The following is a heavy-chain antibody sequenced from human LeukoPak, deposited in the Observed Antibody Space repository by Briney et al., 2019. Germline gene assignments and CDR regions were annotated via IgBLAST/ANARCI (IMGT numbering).Heavy chain of an antibody. D-gene: IGHD3-16*02. CDR1: GFTFSSYS. CDR3: VGSDTIGYTPREWDYWFFDL. V-gene: IGHV3-21*01. CDR2: ISIGSTYT. J-gene: IGHJ2*01. Sequence: GGSLRLSCAASGFTFSSYSMNWVRQAPGKGLEWVSSISIGSTYTYYADSVKGRFTISRDNAKNSLYLQMNSLRAGDTAVYYCVGSDTIGYTPREWDYWFFDLWGRGTLVTVSS.